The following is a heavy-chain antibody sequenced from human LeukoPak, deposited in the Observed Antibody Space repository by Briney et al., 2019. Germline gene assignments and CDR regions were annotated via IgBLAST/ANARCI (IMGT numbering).Heavy chain of an antibody. D-gene: IGHD6-13*01. Sequence: ASVKVSCKASGGTFSSYAISWVRRAPGQGLEWMGGIIPIFGTANYAQKFQGRVTITADESTSTAYMELSSLRSEDTAVYYCARSRPIAAAGTFENGGEEYYFDYWGQGTLVTVSS. J-gene: IGHJ4*02. CDR3: ARSRPIAAAGTFENGGEEYYFDY. CDR2: IIPIFGTA. CDR1: GGTFSSYA. V-gene: IGHV1-69*01.